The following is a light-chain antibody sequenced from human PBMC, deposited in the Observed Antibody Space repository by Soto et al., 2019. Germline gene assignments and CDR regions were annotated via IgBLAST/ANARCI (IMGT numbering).Light chain of an antibody. J-gene: IGKJ3*01. Sequence: DIQMTQSPSSLSASVGDRVTITCRASQSISSYLNWYQQKPGKAPKLLIYAASSLRSGVPSRFSGSGSGTDFTLTISSLQPEDFATYYCQQSYSTPGGFTFGPGTKVDIK. V-gene: IGKV1-39*01. CDR2: AAS. CDR1: QSISSY. CDR3: QQSYSTPGGFT.